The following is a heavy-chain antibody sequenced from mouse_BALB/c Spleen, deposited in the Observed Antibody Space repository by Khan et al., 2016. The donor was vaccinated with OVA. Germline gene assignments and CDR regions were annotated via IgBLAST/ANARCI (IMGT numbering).Heavy chain of an antibody. Sequence: EVELVESGAELVKPAASLKLSCTASGYNIKDIYIYWVKQRPEKGLERIRRTDPANGNTKYDPKVQGMATITADTSSNPAYLHLSSLTSEDTAVFNCRISTINAWGQGTTLTVSS. CDR2: TDPANGNT. V-gene: IGHV14-3*02. J-gene: IGHJ2*01. CDR3: RISTINA. CDR1: GYNIKDIY.